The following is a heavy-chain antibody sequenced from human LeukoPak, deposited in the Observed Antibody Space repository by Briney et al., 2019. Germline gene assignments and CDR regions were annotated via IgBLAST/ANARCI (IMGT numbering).Heavy chain of an antibody. V-gene: IGHV1-69*01. D-gene: IGHD3-22*01. Sequence: GGSLRLSCAASGFTFSSYAISWVRQAPGQGLEWMGGIIPIFGTANYAQKFQGRVTITADESTSTAYMELSSLRSEDTAVYYCARVSYYYDSSGYPPFDYWGQGTLVTVSS. CDR3: ARVSYYYDSSGYPPFDY. CDR1: GFTFSSYA. J-gene: IGHJ4*02. CDR2: IIPIFGTA.